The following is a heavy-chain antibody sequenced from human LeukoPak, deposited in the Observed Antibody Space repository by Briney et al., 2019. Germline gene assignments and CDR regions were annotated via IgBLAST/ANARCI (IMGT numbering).Heavy chain of an antibody. Sequence: GESLKISCKGSGYSFTSYWIGWVRQMPGKGLGWMGIIYPGDSDTRYSPSFQGQVTISADKSISTAYLQWSSLKASDTAMYYCAIAVAGTGYAFDIWGQGTMVTVSS. CDR2: IYPGDSDT. J-gene: IGHJ3*02. V-gene: IGHV5-51*01. CDR3: AIAVAGTGYAFDI. CDR1: GYSFTSYW. D-gene: IGHD6-19*01.